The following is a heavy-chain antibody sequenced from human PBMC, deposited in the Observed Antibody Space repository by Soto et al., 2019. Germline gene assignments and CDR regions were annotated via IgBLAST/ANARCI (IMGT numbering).Heavy chain of an antibody. J-gene: IGHJ4*02. CDR1: GYSISSSNW. D-gene: IGHD1-1*01. Sequence: SETLSLTCAVSGYSISSSNWWGWIRQPPGKGLEWIGYIYYSGTTYYNPSLKSRVTISVDTSKNQFSLKLSSVTAADTAVYYCARFNWNDGFFDYWGQGTLVTVSS. CDR3: ARFNWNDGFFDY. V-gene: IGHV4-28*01. CDR2: IYYSGTT.